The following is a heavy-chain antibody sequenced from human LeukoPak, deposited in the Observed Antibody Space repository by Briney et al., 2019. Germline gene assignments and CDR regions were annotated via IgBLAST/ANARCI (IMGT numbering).Heavy chain of an antibody. V-gene: IGHV1-18*01. D-gene: IGHD5-12*01. J-gene: IGHJ6*03. Sequence: ASVKVSCKASGYTFTSYAMNWVRQAPGQGLEWMGWISANNGNTNYAQKLQGKVTMTTDTSTSTAYMELRSLRSDDTAVYYCARAGLPFYYYYMDVWGKGTTVTISS. CDR3: ARAGLPFYYYYMDV. CDR2: ISANNGNT. CDR1: GYTFTSYA.